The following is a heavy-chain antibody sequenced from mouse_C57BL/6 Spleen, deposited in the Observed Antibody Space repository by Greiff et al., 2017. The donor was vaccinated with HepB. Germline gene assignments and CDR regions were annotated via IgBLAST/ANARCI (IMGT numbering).Heavy chain of an antibody. CDR3: AREEIYYYGSSYVGAMDY. Sequence: EVKLQESGPGLVKPSQSLSLTCSVTGYSITSGYYWNWIRQFPGNKLEWMGYISYDGSNNYNPSLKNRISITRDTSKNQFFLKLNSVTTEDTATYYCAREEIYYYGSSYVGAMDYWGQGTSVTVSS. CDR1: GYSITSGYY. V-gene: IGHV3-6*01. D-gene: IGHD1-1*01. J-gene: IGHJ4*01. CDR2: ISYDGSN.